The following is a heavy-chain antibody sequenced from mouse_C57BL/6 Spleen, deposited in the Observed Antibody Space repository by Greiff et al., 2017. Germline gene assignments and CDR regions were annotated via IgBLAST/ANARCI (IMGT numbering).Heavy chain of an antibody. J-gene: IGHJ3*01. CDR2: ISGGGGNT. V-gene: IGHV5-9*01. Sequence: EVMLVESGGGLVKPGGSLKLSCAASGFTFSSSTMSWVRQTPEKRLEWVATISGGGGNTYYPDSVKGRFTISRDNAKNTLYLQMSSLRSEDTALYYCARCPPYGSSYQAWFAYWGQGTLVTVSA. CDR1: GFTFSSST. CDR3: ARCPPYGSSYQAWFAY. D-gene: IGHD1-1*01.